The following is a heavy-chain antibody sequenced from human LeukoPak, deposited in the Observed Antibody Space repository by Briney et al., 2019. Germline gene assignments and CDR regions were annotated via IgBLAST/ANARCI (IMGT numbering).Heavy chain of an antibody. Sequence: SETLSLTCTVSGYSISSGYYWGWIRQPPGKGLEWIGSIYHSGSTYYNPSLKSRVTMSVDTSKNQFSLKLNSVTAADTAVYYCARDRGDDAFDIWGQGTMVTVSS. CDR3: ARDRGDDAFDI. V-gene: IGHV4-38-2*02. J-gene: IGHJ3*02. CDR2: IYHSGST. D-gene: IGHD3-10*01. CDR1: GYSISSGYY.